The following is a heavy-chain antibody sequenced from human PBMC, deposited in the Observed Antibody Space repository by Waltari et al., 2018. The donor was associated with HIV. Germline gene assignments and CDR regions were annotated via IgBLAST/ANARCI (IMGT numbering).Heavy chain of an antibody. V-gene: IGHV3-48*02. Sequence: EVQLVESGGGLVQPGGSLRLSCAASGFTFRSDSMHWVRQAPGKGLEWVSYISSSSSTIYYADSVKGRFTISRDNAKNSLYLQMNSLRDEDTAVYYCAREDLLYLGYWGQGTLVTVSS. CDR3: AREDLLYLGY. CDR1: GFTFRSDS. CDR2: ISSSSSTI. J-gene: IGHJ4*02. D-gene: IGHD2-2*02.